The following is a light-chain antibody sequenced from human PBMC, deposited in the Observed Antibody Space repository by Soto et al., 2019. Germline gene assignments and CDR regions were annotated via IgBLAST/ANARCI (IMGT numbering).Light chain of an antibody. CDR1: RSVSSSY. CDR2: GAS. Sequence: IVLTQSPATLSLSPGERATLYCRASRSVSSSYLAWYQHKAGQAPRLLISGASNRATDIPDRFSGSESGTDFTLTISRLEPEDFAVYYCQHYGSSPPYTFGQGTKLEIK. CDR3: QHYGSSPPYT. J-gene: IGKJ2*01. V-gene: IGKV3-20*01.